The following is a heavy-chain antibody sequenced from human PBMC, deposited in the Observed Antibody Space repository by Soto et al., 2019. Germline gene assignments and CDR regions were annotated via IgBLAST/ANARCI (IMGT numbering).Heavy chain of an antibody. CDR3: ASDNYYDSSGPAP. V-gene: IGHV3-11*05. D-gene: IGHD3-22*01. CDR1: GFTFSDYY. CDR2: ISSSSYT. J-gene: IGHJ4*02. Sequence: PGGSLRLSCAASGFTFSDYYMSWIRQTPGKGLEWVSYISSSSYTNYADSVKGRFTISRDNAKNSLYLQMNSLRAEDTAVYYCASDNYYDSSGPAPWGQGTLVTVS.